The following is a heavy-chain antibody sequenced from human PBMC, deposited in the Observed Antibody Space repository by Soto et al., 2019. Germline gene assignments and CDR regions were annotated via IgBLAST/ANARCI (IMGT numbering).Heavy chain of an antibody. CDR2: IYYSGNT. J-gene: IGHJ4*02. D-gene: IGHD6-6*01. CDR3: ASSSPFHY. V-gene: IGHV4-39*01. CDR1: GGSIDRSNYY. Sequence: SETLSLTCTVSGGSIDRSNYYWDWIRQPPGRGPEWIGSIYYSGNTYYKPSLKSRVSISIDTSRNQFSLKLTSVTAADTGVYYCASSSPFHYWGPGILVTVSS.